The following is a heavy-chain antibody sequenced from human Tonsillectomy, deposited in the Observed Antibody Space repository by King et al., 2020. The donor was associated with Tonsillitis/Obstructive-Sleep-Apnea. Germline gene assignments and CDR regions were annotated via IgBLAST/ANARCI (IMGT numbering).Heavy chain of an antibody. CDR2: ISWNSGSI. D-gene: IGHD2-2*01. CDR1: GFTFDDYA. CDR3: AKDMGPYCSSTSCYPDAFDI. J-gene: IGHJ3*02. V-gene: IGHV3-9*01. Sequence: VQLVQSGGGLVQPGRSLRLSCAASGFTFDDYAMHWVRQAPGKGLEWVSGISWNSGSIGYADSVKGRFTIPRDNAKNSLYLQMNSLRAEDTALYYCAKDMGPYCSSTSCYPDAFDIWGQGTMVTVSS.